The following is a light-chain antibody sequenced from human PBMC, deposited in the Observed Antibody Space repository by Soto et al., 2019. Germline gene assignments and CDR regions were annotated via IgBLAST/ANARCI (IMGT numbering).Light chain of an antibody. Sequence: QAVLTHPPSVSSAPGHEVTISCSGSSSNIGGNSVSWYQQLPGTAPKLLIYDDNKRPSGIPDRFSGSKSGTSATLGITGFQTGDEADYYCGSWDSSLSDYVFGTGTKVTAL. CDR3: GSWDSSLSDYV. V-gene: IGLV1-51*01. CDR2: DDN. J-gene: IGLJ1*01. CDR1: SSNIGGNS.